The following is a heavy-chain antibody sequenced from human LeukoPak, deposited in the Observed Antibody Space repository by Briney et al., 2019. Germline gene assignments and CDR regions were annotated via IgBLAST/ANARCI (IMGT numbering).Heavy chain of an antibody. CDR2: IRGGADDT. Sequence: GGSLRLSCAASGVTFRSYSMAWVRLAPGKGLEWVSVIRGGADDTSYADSVKGRFTISRDNSKNTLFLQMDGLRVEDTAVYYCATSGFSGYDHPSWGQGTLVTVSS. CDR1: GVTFRSYS. J-gene: IGHJ5*02. D-gene: IGHD5-12*01. CDR3: ATSGFSGYDHPS. V-gene: IGHV3-23*01.